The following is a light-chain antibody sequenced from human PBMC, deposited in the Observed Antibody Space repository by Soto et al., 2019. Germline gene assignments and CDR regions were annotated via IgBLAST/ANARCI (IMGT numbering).Light chain of an antibody. CDR1: HCITNY. CDR3: QQYGSSGT. J-gene: IGKJ1*01. Sequence: EIVLTQSPATLSLSPGEGATLSCIARHCITNYLAWYQQKPGQAPRLLIYGASNRATGIPDRFSGSGSGTDFTLTISRLEPEDFAVYYCQQYGSSGTFGQGTKVDIK. CDR2: GAS. V-gene: IGKV3-20*01.